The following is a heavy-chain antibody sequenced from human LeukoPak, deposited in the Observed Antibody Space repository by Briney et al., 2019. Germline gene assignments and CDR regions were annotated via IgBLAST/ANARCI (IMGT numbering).Heavy chain of an antibody. J-gene: IGHJ4*02. V-gene: IGHV3-23*01. CDR3: AKDGGSVVPADTFDY. CDR2: ICGGDGST. Sequence: GGSLRLSCAASGFTFSSYVMSSVRQAPGKGLEWVSAICGGDGSTNDTDSDNGQFTISRDNSKNTIYLQMNSLRAEDTAVYDCAKDGGSVVPADTFDYWGQGTLVTVSS. D-gene: IGHD2-2*01. CDR1: GFTFSSYV.